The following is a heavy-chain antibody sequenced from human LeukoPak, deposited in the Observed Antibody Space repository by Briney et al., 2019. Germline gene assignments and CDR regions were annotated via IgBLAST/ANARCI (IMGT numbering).Heavy chain of an antibody. CDR3: AIDQAAREMPTTDDIFAI. Sequence: SETLSLTCTVSGGSFSGYYWSWIRQPAGKGLEWIGRIYTSGSTNYNPSLKSRVTMSVDTSKDQFSLKLSSVTAADTAVYYWAIDQAAREMPTTDDIFAIWGQGTLVTVSS. CDR2: IYTSGST. V-gene: IGHV4-4*07. CDR1: GGSFSGYY. D-gene: IGHD5-24*01. J-gene: IGHJ3*02.